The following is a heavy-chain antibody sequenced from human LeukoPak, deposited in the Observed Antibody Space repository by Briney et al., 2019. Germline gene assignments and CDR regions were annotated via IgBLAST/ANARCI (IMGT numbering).Heavy chain of an antibody. CDR2: INPNSGGT. D-gene: IGHD4-17*01. Sequence: GASVKVSCKASGYTFTGYYMHWVRQAPGQGLEWMGWINPNSGGTNYAQKFQGWVTMTRDTSISTAYMELSRLRSDDTAVYYCARGLKPYGDYDFDYWGQGTLVTVSS. V-gene: IGHV1-2*04. CDR3: ARGLKPYGDYDFDY. J-gene: IGHJ4*02. CDR1: GYTFTGYY.